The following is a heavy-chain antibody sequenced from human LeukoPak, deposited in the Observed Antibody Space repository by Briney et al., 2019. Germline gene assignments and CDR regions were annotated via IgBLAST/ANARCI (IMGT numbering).Heavy chain of an antibody. V-gene: IGHV4-34*01. Sequence: SETLSLTCAVYGGSFNGYYWSWIRQPPGKGLEWIREINHSGSTNYHPSLNRRVTISEDTSKNQFSLTLSSVTAANTAVYYCARRRQLANYYYYGMDVWGQGTTVTVSS. J-gene: IGHJ6*02. CDR3: ARRRQLANYYYYGMDV. D-gene: IGHD6-13*01. CDR2: INHSGST. CDR1: GGSFNGYY.